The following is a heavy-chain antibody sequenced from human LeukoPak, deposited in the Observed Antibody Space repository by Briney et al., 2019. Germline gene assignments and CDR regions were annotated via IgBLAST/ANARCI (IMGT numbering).Heavy chain of an antibody. CDR2: VNPNSGNT. CDR1: GYTFIRYD. Sequence: ASVEVSCKTSGYTFIRYDINWVRQATGQGLEWMGWVNPNSGNTGYAQKFQGRVTISRDTSISTAYMELSSLRSDDTAVYYCTRGTPWFDPWGQGTLVTVSS. V-gene: IGHV1-8*03. D-gene: IGHD4-23*01. J-gene: IGHJ5*02. CDR3: TRGTPWFDP.